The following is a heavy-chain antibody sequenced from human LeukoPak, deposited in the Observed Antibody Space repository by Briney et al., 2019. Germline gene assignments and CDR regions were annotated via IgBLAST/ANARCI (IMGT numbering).Heavy chain of an antibody. V-gene: IGHV3-48*03. CDR3: ARVFQKERSSGWYE. J-gene: IGHJ4*02. D-gene: IGHD6-19*01. CDR2: ISSSVRTI. CDR1: GFTFSIYE. Sequence: PGGSLRLSCAASGFTFSIYEMNWVRQAPGKGLEWVSYISSSVRTIYYADSVKGRFTISRDNAKNSLYLQMNSLRAEDTAVYYCARVFQKERSSGWYEWGQGTLVTVSS.